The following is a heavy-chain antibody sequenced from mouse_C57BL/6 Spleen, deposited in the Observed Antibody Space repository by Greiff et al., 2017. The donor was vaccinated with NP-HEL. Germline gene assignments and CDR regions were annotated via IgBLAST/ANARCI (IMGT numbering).Heavy chain of an antibody. V-gene: IGHV1-54*01. Sequence: VQLQQSGAELVRPGTSVKVSCKASGYAFTNYLIEWVKQRPGQGLEWIGVINPGSGGTNYNEKFKGKATLTADKSSSTAYMQLSSLTSEDSAVYFCARSSYYDYDYCDYWGQGTTLTVSS. CDR2: INPGSGGT. J-gene: IGHJ2*01. CDR3: ARSSYYDYDYCDY. CDR1: GYAFTNYL. D-gene: IGHD2-4*01.